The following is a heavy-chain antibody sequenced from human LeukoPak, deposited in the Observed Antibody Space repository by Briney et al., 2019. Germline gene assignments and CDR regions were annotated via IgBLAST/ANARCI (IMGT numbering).Heavy chain of an antibody. CDR2: ISWNSGSI. J-gene: IGHJ4*02. D-gene: IGHD4-17*01. V-gene: IGHV3-9*01. CDR1: GFTFDDYA. Sequence: PGRSLRLSCAASGFTFDDYAMHWVRQAPGKGLEWVSGISWNSGSIGYADSVKGRFTISRDNAKNSLYLQMNSLRAEDTALYYCAKDVHGDGCYFDYWGQGTLVTVSS. CDR3: AKDVHGDGCYFDY.